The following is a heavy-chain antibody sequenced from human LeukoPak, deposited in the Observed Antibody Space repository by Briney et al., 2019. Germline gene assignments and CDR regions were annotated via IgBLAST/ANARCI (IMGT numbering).Heavy chain of an antibody. V-gene: IGHV3-74*01. CDR3: ARPTKEGSSWYWWFDP. CDR1: GFTFRCYW. J-gene: IGHJ5*02. D-gene: IGHD6-13*01. CDR2: INNDGSST. Sequence: GGSLGLSCAASGFTFRCYWMHWVRQAPGEGLVWVSRINNDGSSTSYADSVKGRFTISRDNAKNTLYLQMNSLRAEDTAVYYCARPTKEGSSWYWWFDPWGQGTLVTVSS.